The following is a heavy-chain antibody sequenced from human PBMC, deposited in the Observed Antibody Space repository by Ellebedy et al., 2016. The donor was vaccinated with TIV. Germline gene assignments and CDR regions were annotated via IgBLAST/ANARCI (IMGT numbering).Heavy chain of an antibody. V-gene: IGHV4-59*01. CDR3: ARGNRFGGVIDY. CDR1: GGSISSYY. CDR2: IYYSGST. D-gene: IGHD3-16*01. J-gene: IGHJ4*02. Sequence: SETLSLXXTVSGGSISSYYWSWIRQPPGKGLEWIGYIYYSGSTNYNPSLKSRVTISVDTSKNQFSLKLSSVTAADTAVYYCARGNRFGGVIDYWGQGTLVTVSS.